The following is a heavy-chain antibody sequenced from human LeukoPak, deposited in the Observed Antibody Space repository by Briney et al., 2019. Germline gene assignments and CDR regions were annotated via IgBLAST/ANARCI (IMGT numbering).Heavy chain of an antibody. J-gene: IGHJ3*02. V-gene: IGHV3-13*01. CDR3: ARDRRADYGVNDDAFDI. Sequence: GGSLRLSCTASGFSFNDYDMHWVRQAAGKGLEWVAHIGTGTDTHFSDSVKGRFTISRENAENSMYLQMNCLRVEDTAVYYCARDRRADYGVNDDAFDIWGQGTMVIVSS. CDR2: IGTGTDT. D-gene: IGHD4-17*01. CDR1: GFSFNDYD.